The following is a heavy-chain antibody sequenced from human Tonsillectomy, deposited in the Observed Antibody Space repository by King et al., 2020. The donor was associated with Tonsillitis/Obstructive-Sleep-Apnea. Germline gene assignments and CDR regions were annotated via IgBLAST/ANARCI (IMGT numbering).Heavy chain of an antibody. CDR2: IDPSDSYT. J-gene: IGHJ5*02. Sequence: VQLVESGAEVKKPGESLRISCRGSGYNFTSNWISWVRQMPGKGLEWMGRIDPSDSYTNYSPSFQGHVTISTDKSINTAYLQWSSLKGSDTAIYYWARHGGRDDVWCGLGTGDWFDPWGQGTLVTVSS. CDR3: ARHGGRDDVWCGLGTGDWFDP. CDR1: GYNFTSNW. D-gene: IGHD3-3*01. V-gene: IGHV5-10-1*01.